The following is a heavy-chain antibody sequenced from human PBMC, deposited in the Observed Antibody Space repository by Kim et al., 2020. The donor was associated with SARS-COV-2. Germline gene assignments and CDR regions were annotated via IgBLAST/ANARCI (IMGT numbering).Heavy chain of an antibody. Sequence: SETLSLTCTVSGGSISSYYWSWIRQPPGKGLEWIGYIYYSGSTNYNPSLKSRVTISVDTSKNQFSLKLSSVTAADTAVYYCARSIGNCSGGSCYSPPGRYYYGMDVWGQGTTVTVSS. V-gene: IGHV4-59*01. CDR3: ARSIGNCSGGSCYSPPGRYYYGMDV. D-gene: IGHD2-15*01. J-gene: IGHJ6*02. CDR1: GGSISSYY. CDR2: IYYSGST.